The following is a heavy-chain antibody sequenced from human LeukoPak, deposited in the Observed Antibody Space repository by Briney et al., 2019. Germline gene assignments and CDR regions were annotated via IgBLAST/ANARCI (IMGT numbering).Heavy chain of an antibody. J-gene: IGHJ4*02. Sequence: GGPLRLSCAVSGFAFSTYWMSWVRQAPGKGLEWVANIKEDGSEKYYVDSVKGRFTISRDNAKNSLYLQMNSLRADDTAVYYCAKGGFWSDYWGQGILVTVSS. D-gene: IGHD3-3*01. CDR3: AKGGFWSDY. V-gene: IGHV3-7*05. CDR2: IKEDGSEK. CDR1: GFAFSTYW.